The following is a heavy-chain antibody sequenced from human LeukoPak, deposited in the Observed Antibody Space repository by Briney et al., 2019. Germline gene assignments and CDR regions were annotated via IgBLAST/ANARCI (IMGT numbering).Heavy chain of an antibody. CDR1: GFTFSSYG. CDR3: AKDAITYDSSGYYYGDY. Sequence: PGGSLRLSCAASGFTFSSYGMHWVRQAPGKGPEWVAVISYDGSNKYYADSVKGRFTISRDNSKNTLYLQMNSLRAEDTAVYYCAKDAITYDSSGYYYGDYWGQGTLVTVSS. J-gene: IGHJ4*02. CDR2: ISYDGSNK. D-gene: IGHD3-22*01. V-gene: IGHV3-30*18.